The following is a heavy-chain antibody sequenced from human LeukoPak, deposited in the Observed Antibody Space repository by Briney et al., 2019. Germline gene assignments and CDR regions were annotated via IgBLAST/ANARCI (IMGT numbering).Heavy chain of an antibody. CDR3: ARAGITMGTFGP. D-gene: IGHD3-10*01. V-gene: IGHV4-39*01. Sequence: SETLSLTCTVSGDSISSRSYYWGWIRQPPGKGLEWIGNIYYSGSTYYNPSLKSRVTISVDTSKNQFSLRLNSLTAADTAVYYCARAGITMGTFGPWGQGTLVTVSS. CDR1: GDSISSRSYY. J-gene: IGHJ5*02. CDR2: IYYSGST.